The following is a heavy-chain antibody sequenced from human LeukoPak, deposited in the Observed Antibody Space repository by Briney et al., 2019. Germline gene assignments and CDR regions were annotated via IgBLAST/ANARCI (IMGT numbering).Heavy chain of an antibody. CDR2: ISDSGGNT. V-gene: IGHV3-23*01. CDR1: GITLSNYG. CDR3: ARVPGFYYYYGMDV. Sequence: PGGSLRLSCAVSGITLSNYGMSWVRQAPGKGLEWVAGISDSGGNTKYADSVKGRFTISRDNPKNTLYLQMNGLRAEDTAVYYCARVPGFYYYYGMDVWGQGTTVTVSS. J-gene: IGHJ6*02.